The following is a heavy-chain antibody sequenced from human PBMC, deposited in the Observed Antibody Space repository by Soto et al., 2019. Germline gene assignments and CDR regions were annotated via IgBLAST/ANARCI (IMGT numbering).Heavy chain of an antibody. D-gene: IGHD6-6*01. CDR2: ISYDGSNK. J-gene: IGHJ6*02. CDR1: GFTFSSYA. Sequence: GGSLRLSCAASGFTFSSYAMHWVRQAPGKGLEWVAVISYDGSNKYYADSVKGRFTISRDNSKNTLYLQMNSLRAEDTAVYYCARPIAAQWYYGMDVWGQGTTVTVSS. V-gene: IGHV3-30-3*01. CDR3: ARPIAAQWYYGMDV.